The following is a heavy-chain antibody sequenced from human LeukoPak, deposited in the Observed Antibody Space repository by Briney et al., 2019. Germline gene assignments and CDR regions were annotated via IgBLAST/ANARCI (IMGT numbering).Heavy chain of an antibody. J-gene: IGHJ4*02. Sequence: SETLSLTCTVSGASISSSSGYFWGWIRQPPEKGLEWIGSFSHSGSTYYNPSLKSRVTISVDTSKNQFSLKLSSVTAADTAVYYCARGMGSYYFDYWGQGTLVTVSS. CDR1: GASISSSSGYF. D-gene: IGHD6-13*01. CDR3: ARGMGSYYFDY. CDR2: FSHSGST. V-gene: IGHV4-39*07.